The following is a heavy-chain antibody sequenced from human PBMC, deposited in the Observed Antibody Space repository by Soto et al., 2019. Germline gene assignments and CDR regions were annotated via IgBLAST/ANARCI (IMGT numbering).Heavy chain of an antibody. Sequence: SETLSLTCTVSGASISGFYWSWIRKSAGKGLEWIGRIYATGTTDYNPSLKSRVMMSVDTTKKQFSLKLRSVTAADTAVYYCVRDGTKTLRDWFDPWGQGISVTVSS. CDR2: IYATGTT. D-gene: IGHD1-1*01. J-gene: IGHJ5*02. V-gene: IGHV4-4*07. CDR3: VRDGTKTLRDWFDP. CDR1: GASISGFY.